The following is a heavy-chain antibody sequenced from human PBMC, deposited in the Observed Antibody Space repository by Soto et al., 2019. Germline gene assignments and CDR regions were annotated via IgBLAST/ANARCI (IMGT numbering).Heavy chain of an antibody. CDR3: ASRSYYDILTGYYPFDY. CDR1: GFTVSSNY. D-gene: IGHD3-9*01. J-gene: IGHJ4*02. Sequence: EVQLVESGGGLVQPGGSLRLSCAASGFTVSSNYMSWVRQAPGKGLEWVSVIYSGGSTYYADSVKGRFTISRDNSKNTLYLQMNSLRAEDTAVYYCASRSYYDILTGYYPFDYWGQGTLVTVSS. V-gene: IGHV3-66*01. CDR2: IYSGGST.